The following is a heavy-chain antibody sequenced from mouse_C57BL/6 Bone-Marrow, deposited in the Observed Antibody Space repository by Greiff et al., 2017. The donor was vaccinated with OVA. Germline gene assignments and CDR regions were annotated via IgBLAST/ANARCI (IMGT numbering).Heavy chain of an antibody. Sequence: VQLQQSDAELVKPGASVKISCKVSGYTFTDYTIHWMKQRPEQGLEWIGYIYPRDGSTKYNEKFKGKATLTADKSSSTAYMQLNSLTSEDSAVYFCARSPYCCNYYWYFDVWGTGTTVTVSS. CDR1: GYTFTDYT. D-gene: IGHD2-1*01. CDR3: ARSPYCCNYYWYFDV. J-gene: IGHJ1*03. V-gene: IGHV1-78*01. CDR2: IYPRDGST.